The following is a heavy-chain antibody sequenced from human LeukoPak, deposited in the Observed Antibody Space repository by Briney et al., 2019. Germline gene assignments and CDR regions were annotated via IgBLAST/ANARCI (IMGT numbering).Heavy chain of an antibody. J-gene: IGHJ4*02. CDR1: GFTFSSYA. CDR2: ISYDGSNK. V-gene: IGHV3-30-3*01. D-gene: IGHD6-19*01. Sequence: GGSLRLSCAASGFTFSSYATHWVRQAPGKGLEWVAVISYDGSNKYYADSVKGRFTISRDNSKNTLYLQMNSLRAEDTAVYYCARDFTAVAGTGDYWGQGTLVTVSS. CDR3: ARDFTAVAGTGDY.